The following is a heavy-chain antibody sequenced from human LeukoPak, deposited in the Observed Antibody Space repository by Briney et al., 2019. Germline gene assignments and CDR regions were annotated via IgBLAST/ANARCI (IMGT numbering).Heavy chain of an antibody. J-gene: IGHJ5*01. CDR3: ARSVRYFDWFGY. V-gene: IGHV1-69*13. Sequence: SVKVSCKASGGTFSSYAISWVRQAPGQGLEWMGGIIPIFGTANYAQEFQGRVTITADESTSTAYMELSSLRSEDTAVYYCARSVRYFDWFGYWGQGTLVTVSS. CDR2: IIPIFGTA. D-gene: IGHD3-9*01. CDR1: GGTFSSYA.